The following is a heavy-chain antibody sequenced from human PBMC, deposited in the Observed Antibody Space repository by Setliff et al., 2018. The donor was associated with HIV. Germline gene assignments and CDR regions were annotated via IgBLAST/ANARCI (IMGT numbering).Heavy chain of an antibody. J-gene: IGHJ5*02. D-gene: IGHD3-22*01. V-gene: IGHV1-18*01. CDR2: IDSNNGNR. Sequence: ASVKVSCKASGYSLSTYAISWVRQAPGQGLEWMGWIDSNNGNRNFAQKFRGRVTMTTDISTNTAYMEVRSLSFDDTAVYYCARDGEYYYDSSGPVFDPWGQGTLVTVSS. CDR3: ARDGEYYYDSSGPVFDP. CDR1: GYSLSTYA.